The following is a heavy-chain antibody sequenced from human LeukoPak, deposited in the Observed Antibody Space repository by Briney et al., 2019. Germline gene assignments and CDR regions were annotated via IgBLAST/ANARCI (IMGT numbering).Heavy chain of an antibody. V-gene: IGHV3-7*01. J-gene: IGHJ4*02. CDR2: IKQDGSEK. D-gene: IGHD6-13*01. CDR1: GFTFSDYW. Sequence: GGSLRLSCAASGFTFSDYWMSWVRQAPGKGLEWVANIKQDGSEKYDVESVRGRFTISRDNAEKSLYLQMDSLRAEDTAVYYCARDWSSWTPRHWPYFDHWGQGTLVIVSS. CDR3: ARDWSSWTPRHWPYFDH.